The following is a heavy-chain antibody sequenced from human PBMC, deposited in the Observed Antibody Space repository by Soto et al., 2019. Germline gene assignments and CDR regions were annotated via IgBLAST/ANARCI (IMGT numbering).Heavy chain of an antibody. D-gene: IGHD2-15*01. CDR2: ISAYNGNT. CDR1: GYTFTSYC. Sequence: ASVKVSCKASGYTFTSYCISWVRQAPGQGLEWMGWISAYNGNTNYAQKLQGRVTMTTDTSTSTAYMELRSLRSDDTAVYYCARVVVAATAEVGYYYYGMDVWGQGTTVTVSS. CDR3: ARVVVAATAEVGYYYYGMDV. J-gene: IGHJ6*02. V-gene: IGHV1-18*04.